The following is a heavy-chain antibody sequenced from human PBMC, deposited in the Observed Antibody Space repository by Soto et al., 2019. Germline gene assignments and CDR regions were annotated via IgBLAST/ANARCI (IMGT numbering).Heavy chain of an antibody. J-gene: IGHJ6*02. CDR1: GYTFTGYY. CDR2: INPNSGGT. V-gene: IGHV1-2*04. D-gene: IGHD6-13*01. CDR3: ARDRRSSSRYGYYSSGMDV. Sequence: ASVKVSCKASGYTFTGYYMHWVRQAPGQGLEWMGWINPNSGGTNYAQKFQGWVTMTRDTSISTAYMELSRLRSDDTAVYYCARDRRSSSRYGYYSSGMDVWGQGTTVTVSS.